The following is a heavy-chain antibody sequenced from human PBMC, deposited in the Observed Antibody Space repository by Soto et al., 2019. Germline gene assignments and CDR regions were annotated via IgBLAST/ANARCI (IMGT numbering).Heavy chain of an antibody. J-gene: IGHJ4*02. CDR2: IYSGGST. Sequence: PGGSLRLSCAASGFTVSSNYMSWVRQAPGKGLEWVSVIYSGGSTYYADSVKGRFTISRDNSKNTLYLQMNSLRAEDTAVYYCAGGDVDFGVVIHYFDYWGQGTLVTVSS. CDR3: AGGDVDFGVVIHYFDY. CDR1: GFTVSSNY. D-gene: IGHD3-3*01. V-gene: IGHV3-53*01.